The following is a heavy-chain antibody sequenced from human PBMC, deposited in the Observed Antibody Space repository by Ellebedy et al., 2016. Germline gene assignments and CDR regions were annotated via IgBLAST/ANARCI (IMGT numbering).Heavy chain of an antibody. J-gene: IGHJ4*02. D-gene: IGHD4-11*01. CDR3: ARVSFLPQPLSNHRAAENYFDY. CDR1: GFTFSSYS. Sequence: GESLKISXAASGFTFSSYSMNWVRQAPGKGLEWVSSISSSSSYIYYADSVKGRFTISRDNAKNSLYLQMNGLRAEDTAVYYCARVSFLPQPLSNHRAAENYFDYWGQGTLVTVSS. V-gene: IGHV3-21*04. CDR2: ISSSSSYI.